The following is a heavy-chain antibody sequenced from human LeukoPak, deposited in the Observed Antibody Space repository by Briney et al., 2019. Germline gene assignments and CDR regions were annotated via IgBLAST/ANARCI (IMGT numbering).Heavy chain of an antibody. CDR2: IYYSGST. Sequence: PSETLSLTCTVSGGSISSGGYYWSWIRQHPGKGLEWIGYIYYSGSTYYNPSLKSRVTISVYTSKNQFSLKLSSGTAADPDVYYCARAGKHPLPVYLLGASHSKYSYYYGLDVWGQGTTVTVSS. J-gene: IGHJ6*02. V-gene: IGHV4-31*03. CDR3: ARAGKHPLPVYLLGASHSKYSYYYGLDV. CDR1: GGSISSGGYY. D-gene: IGHD2/OR15-2a*01.